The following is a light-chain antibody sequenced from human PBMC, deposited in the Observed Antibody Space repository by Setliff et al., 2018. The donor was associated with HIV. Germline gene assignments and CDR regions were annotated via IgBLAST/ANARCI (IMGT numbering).Light chain of an antibody. Sequence: QSALTQPASVSGSPGQSITISCTGTSSDVGAYNYVSWYQQHPGKAPKLMIYDVSHWPSGVSNRFSGSKSGNTASLTISGLQAEDEADYYCSSYTSSSTVVFGGGTKVT. CDR3: SSYTSSSTVV. J-gene: IGLJ2*01. CDR2: DVS. CDR1: SSDVGAYNY. V-gene: IGLV2-14*03.